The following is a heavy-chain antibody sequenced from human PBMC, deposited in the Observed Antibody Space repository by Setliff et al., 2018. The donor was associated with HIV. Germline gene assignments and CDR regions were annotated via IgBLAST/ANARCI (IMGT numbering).Heavy chain of an antibody. CDR3: ARARYSSGYYVSFDY. Sequence: SETLSLTCSVSGISINGYYWSWIRQSPRTRLEWIGYVSSIGNTNYNPSLKSRVTISVDTSKNQFSLQLNSVTAADTAVYYCARARYSSGYYVSFDYWGQGTLVTVSS. CDR2: VSSIGNT. J-gene: IGHJ4*02. V-gene: IGHV4-4*08. D-gene: IGHD6-19*01. CDR1: GISINGYY.